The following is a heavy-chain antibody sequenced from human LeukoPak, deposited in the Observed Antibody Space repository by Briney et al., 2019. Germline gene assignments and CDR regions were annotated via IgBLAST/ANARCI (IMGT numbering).Heavy chain of an antibody. Sequence: GGSLRLSCTASGFTFSNFAMHWGRQAPGTGLEWVAVISYDGSRTDYTVSVNGRFTISRDNSKNTLYLQMNSLRTEDTAVYYCATAPLYSSSWYFRGYFDDWGQGTLVTVSS. CDR2: ISYDGSRT. D-gene: IGHD6-13*01. V-gene: IGHV3-30*04. CDR3: ATAPLYSSSWYFRGYFDD. CDR1: GFTFSNFA. J-gene: IGHJ4*02.